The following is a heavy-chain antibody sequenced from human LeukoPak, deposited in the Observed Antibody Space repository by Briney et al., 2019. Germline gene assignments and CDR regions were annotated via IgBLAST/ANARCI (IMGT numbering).Heavy chain of an antibody. CDR3: AGRFYLGDY. Sequence: GGSLRLSCAASGFTFGRNDMSWVRQAPGKGPEWVSGISRSGGSTYYADSVKGRFTISRDNSKNTLCLQMNSLRAEDTAVYYCAGRFYLGDYWGQGTLVTVSS. D-gene: IGHD3-10*01. J-gene: IGHJ4*02. V-gene: IGHV3-23*01. CDR1: GFTFGRND. CDR2: ISRSGGST.